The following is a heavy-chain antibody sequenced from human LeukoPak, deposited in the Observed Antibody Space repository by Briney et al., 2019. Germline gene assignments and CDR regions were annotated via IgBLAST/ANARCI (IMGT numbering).Heavy chain of an antibody. Sequence: ASVKVSCKASGGTFSSYAISWVRQAPGQGLEWMGGIIPIFGTANYAQKFQGRVTITADESTSTAYMELGSLRSEDTAVYYCARDHCSSTSCYYLTDPPFDPWGQGTLVTVSS. CDR3: ARDHCSSTSCYYLTDPPFDP. CDR2: IIPIFGTA. D-gene: IGHD2-2*01. CDR1: GGTFSSYA. J-gene: IGHJ5*02. V-gene: IGHV1-69*13.